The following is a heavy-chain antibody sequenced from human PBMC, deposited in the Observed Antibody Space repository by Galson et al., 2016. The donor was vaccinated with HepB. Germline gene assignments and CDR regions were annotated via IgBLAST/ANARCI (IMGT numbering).Heavy chain of an antibody. D-gene: IGHD3-22*01. J-gene: IGHJ5*02. Sequence: SLRLSCAASGFTFSNYGMSWVRQAPGKGLEWVSDISYDASSLHYADSVKGRFTVSRDNSGHTLYLQMNSLIPEDTAVYYCVVSVYYRWGRGTLVTVSS. CDR1: GFTFSNYG. V-gene: IGHV3-33*05. CDR2: ISYDASSL. CDR3: VVSVYYR.